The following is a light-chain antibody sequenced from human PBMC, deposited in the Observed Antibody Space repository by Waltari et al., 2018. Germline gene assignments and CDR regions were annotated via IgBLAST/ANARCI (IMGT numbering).Light chain of an antibody. J-gene: IGKJ1*01. Sequence: DIVLTQSPDSLAVSLGARATITSTSSQNILFNVNNKNYLAWYQQKPGQPPKLLIYWASSRESGVPDRFSGSGSGTDFTLTISSLQAEDVAVYYCQQYYNDPRTFGQGTEVEIK. CDR3: QQYYNDPRT. CDR2: WAS. CDR1: QNILFNVNNKNY. V-gene: IGKV4-1*01.